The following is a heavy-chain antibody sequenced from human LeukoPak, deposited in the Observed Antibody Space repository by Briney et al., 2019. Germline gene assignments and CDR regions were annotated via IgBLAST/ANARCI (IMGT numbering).Heavy chain of an antibody. CDR1: GFTFSSYG. J-gene: IGHJ3*02. CDR3: ARDRDPGPDMDAFDI. V-gene: IGHV3-30*03. D-gene: IGHD1-14*01. CDR2: ISYDGSNK. Sequence: PGGSLRLSCAASGFTFSSYGMHWVRQAPGKGLEWVAVISYDGSNKYYADSVKGRFTISRDNSKNTLYLQMNSLRAEDTAVYYCARDRDPGPDMDAFDIWGQGTMVTVSS.